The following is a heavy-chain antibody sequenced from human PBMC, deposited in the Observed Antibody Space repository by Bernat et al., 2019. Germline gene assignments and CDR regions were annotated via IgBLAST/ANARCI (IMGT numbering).Heavy chain of an antibody. D-gene: IGHD4-11*01. CDR2: IKSKTDGGTT. CDR3: TTTPSYYGNDY. V-gene: IGHV3-15*01. J-gene: IGHJ4*02. CDR1: GFTFSNAW. Sequence: EVQLVESGGGFVKPGGSLRLSCAASGFTFSNAWMSWVRQAPGKGLEWVGRIKSKTDGGTTDYAAPVKGRFTISRDDSKTTLYLQMNSLKTEDTAVYYCTTTPSYYGNDYWGQGTLVTVSS.